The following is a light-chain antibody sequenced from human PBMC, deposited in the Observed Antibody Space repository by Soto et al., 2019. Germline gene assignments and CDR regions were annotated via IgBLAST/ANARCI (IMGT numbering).Light chain of an antibody. CDR3: SSYRTTVV. CDR1: SSDFGGYNY. V-gene: IGLV2-14*01. CDR2: EVS. Sequence: QSALTQPASVSGSPGQSITISCTGTSSDFGGYNYVSWYQHHPGKAPKLIVYEVSNRPSGVSLRFSGSKSGDTASLTISGLQPEDEADYYCSSYRTTVVFGGGTKLTVL. J-gene: IGLJ2*01.